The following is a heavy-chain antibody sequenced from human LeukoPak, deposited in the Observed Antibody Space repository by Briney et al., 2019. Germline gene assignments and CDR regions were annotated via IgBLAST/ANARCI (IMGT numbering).Heavy chain of an antibody. D-gene: IGHD6-19*01. CDR2: ISAYNGNT. CDR1: GYTFTSYG. CDR3: ARMQYSSGWYHRYFDY. Sequence: ASVKVFCKASGYTFTSYGIIWVRQAPGQGLEWMGWISAYNGNTNYAQKLQGRVTMTTDTSTRTAYMELRSLRSDDTAVYYCARMQYSSGWYHRYFDYWGQGTLVTVSS. V-gene: IGHV1-18*01. J-gene: IGHJ4*02.